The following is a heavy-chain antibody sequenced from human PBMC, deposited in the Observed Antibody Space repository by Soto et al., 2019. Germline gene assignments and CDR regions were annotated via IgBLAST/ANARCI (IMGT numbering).Heavy chain of an antibody. V-gene: IGHV3-30-3*01. CDR1: GFTFSSYA. D-gene: IGHD6-19*01. CDR3: ARDLRDSSGWTGKTDY. J-gene: IGHJ4*02. Sequence: GGSLRLSCAASGFTFSSYAMHWVRQAPGKGLEWVAVISYDGSNKYYADSVKGRFTISRDNSKNTLYLQMNSLRAEDTAVYYCARDLRDSSGWTGKTDYWGQGTLVTVSS. CDR2: ISYDGSNK.